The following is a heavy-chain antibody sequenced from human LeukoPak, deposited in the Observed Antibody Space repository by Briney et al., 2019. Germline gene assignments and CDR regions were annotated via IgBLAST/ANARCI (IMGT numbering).Heavy chain of an antibody. J-gene: IGHJ3*02. V-gene: IGHV3-23*01. Sequence: GGALRLSCAASGFTFSSYAVSWVRQAPGKGVEWVSAISGRGGRTYYADAVGGRVNVSRDHSNNTLYLQLNSLRAEDTAVYYCAKPVTTGTNDAFDIWGQGTMVPVSS. CDR2: ISGRGGRT. D-gene: IGHD4-17*01. CDR3: AKPVTTGTNDAFDI. CDR1: GFTFSSYA.